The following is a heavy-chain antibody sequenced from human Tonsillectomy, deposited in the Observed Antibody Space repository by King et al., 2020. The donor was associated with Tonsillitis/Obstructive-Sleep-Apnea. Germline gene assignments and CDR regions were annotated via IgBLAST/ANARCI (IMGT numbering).Heavy chain of an antibody. D-gene: IGHD2-8*02. CDR2: INHSGST. J-gene: IGHJ5*02. Sequence: VQLQQWGAGLLKPSEPLSLTCAVYGGSFSGYYWSWIRQPPGKGLEWIGEINHSGSTNYNPSLKSRVTISVDTSKNQFSLKLTSVTAADTAVYYNAGVVVYANWFDPCGQGTLVTDSA. CDR3: AGVVVYANWFDP. V-gene: IGHV4-34*01. CDR1: GGSFSGYY.